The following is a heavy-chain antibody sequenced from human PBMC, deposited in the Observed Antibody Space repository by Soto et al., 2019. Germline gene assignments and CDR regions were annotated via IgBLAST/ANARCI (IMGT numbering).Heavy chain of an antibody. CDR2: ISAHNGKT. V-gene: IGHV1-18*01. Sequence: GASVKVSCKGSGYIFTSYGIAWVRQAPGQGLEWMGWISAHNGKTEYAQKFQGRVTVTRDTSTSTAYLELRSLRSDDTALYYCASGRYGDYWGQGALVTVSS. CDR3: ASGRYGDY. D-gene: IGHD4-17*01. CDR1: GYIFTSYG. J-gene: IGHJ4*02.